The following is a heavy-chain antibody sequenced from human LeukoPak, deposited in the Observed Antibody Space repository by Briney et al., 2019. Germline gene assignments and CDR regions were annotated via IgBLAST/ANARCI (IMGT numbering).Heavy chain of an antibody. CDR2: IKQDGSEK. Sequence: GGSLRLSCAASGFTFSSYWMSWVRQAPGKGLEWVANIKQDGSEKYYVDSVKGRFTISRDNAKNSLYLQMNSLRAEDTAVYYCARDYSSGWYVVAFDIWGQGTMVTVSS. CDR3: ARDYSSGWYVVAFDI. D-gene: IGHD6-19*01. CDR1: GFTFSSYW. V-gene: IGHV3-7*01. J-gene: IGHJ3*02.